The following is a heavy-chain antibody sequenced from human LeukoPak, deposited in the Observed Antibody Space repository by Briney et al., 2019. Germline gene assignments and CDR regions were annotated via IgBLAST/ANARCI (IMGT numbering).Heavy chain of an antibody. CDR2: IYLGDSDT. V-gene: IGHV5-51*01. CDR3: ARHPSYASGWPLDY. J-gene: IGHJ4*02. D-gene: IGHD6-19*01. CDR1: GYSFTNYW. Sequence: GESLKISCKGSGYSFTNYWIGWVRQMPGKGLEWMGIIYLGDSDTRYSPSFQGQVTISADKSISTAYLQWSSLKASDTAIYYCARHPSYASGWPLDYWGQGTLVTVSS.